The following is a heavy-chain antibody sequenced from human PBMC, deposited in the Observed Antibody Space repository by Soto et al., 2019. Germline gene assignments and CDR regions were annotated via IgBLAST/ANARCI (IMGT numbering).Heavy chain of an antibody. Sequence: SVKVSCKASGGTFSSYAISWVRQAPGQGLEWMGGIIPIFGTANYAQKFQGRVTIAADESTSTAYMELSSLRSEDTAVYYCASSYYGSGSYRINWFDPWGQGTLVTVSS. CDR2: IIPIFGTA. V-gene: IGHV1-69*13. CDR3: ASSYYGSGSYRINWFDP. J-gene: IGHJ5*02. CDR1: GGTFSSYA. D-gene: IGHD3-10*01.